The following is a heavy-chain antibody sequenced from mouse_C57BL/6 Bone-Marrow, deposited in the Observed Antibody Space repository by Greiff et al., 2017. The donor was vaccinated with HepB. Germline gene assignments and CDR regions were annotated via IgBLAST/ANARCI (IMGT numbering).Heavy chain of an antibody. CDR3: TTGHYYGSSGY. CDR2: IDPENGDT. Sequence: EVQLQESGAELVRPGASVKLSCTASGFNIKDDYMHWVKQRPEQGLEWIGWIDPENGDTASASKFQGKATITADTSSNNAYLQLSSLTSEDTAVYYCTTGHYYGSSGYWGQGTTLTVSS. V-gene: IGHV14-4*01. CDR1: GFNIKDDY. D-gene: IGHD1-1*01. J-gene: IGHJ2*01.